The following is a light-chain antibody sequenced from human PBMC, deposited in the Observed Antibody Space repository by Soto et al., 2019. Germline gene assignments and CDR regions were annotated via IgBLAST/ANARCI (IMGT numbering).Light chain of an antibody. CDR2: EVS. J-gene: IGLJ1*01. CDR3: SSYTSSSTRV. CDR1: SSDVGAYDY. Sequence: QSALTQPASVPESPGQSITISCTGTSSDVGAYDYVSWYQQHPDKAPKLMIYEVSNRPSGVSNRFSGSKSVNTATLTISGLQADDEADYYCSSYTSSSTRVFGTGTKVTVL. V-gene: IGLV2-14*03.